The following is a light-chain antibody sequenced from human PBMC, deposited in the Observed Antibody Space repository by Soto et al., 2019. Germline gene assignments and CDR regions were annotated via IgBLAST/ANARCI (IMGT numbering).Light chain of an antibody. CDR1: QSISTW. Sequence: DIQMTQSPSTLSASVGDRVTITCWASQSISTWLAWYQQKPGKAPKLLIYKASSLEGGVPSRFSGSGSGTEFTLTISSLQPDDFATYYCQQYNTYSRTFGQGTKLEIK. J-gene: IGKJ2*01. V-gene: IGKV1-5*03. CDR3: QQYNTYSRT. CDR2: KAS.